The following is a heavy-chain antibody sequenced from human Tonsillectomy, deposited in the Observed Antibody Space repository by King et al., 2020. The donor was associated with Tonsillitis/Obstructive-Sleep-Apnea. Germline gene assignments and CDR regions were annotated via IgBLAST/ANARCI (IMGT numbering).Heavy chain of an antibody. J-gene: IGHJ4*02. CDR2: INAGNGNT. CDR1: GYTFSSYA. Sequence: QLVKSGAEVKKPGASVKVSCKASGYTFSSYAIHWVRQAPGQRLEWMGWINAGNGNTKYLQKFQGRVTITRDTSASTAYMELSSLRSEDTAVYYCARDKIMGQLTPFDYWGQGTLVTVSS. V-gene: IGHV1-3*01. CDR3: ARDKIMGQLTPFDY. D-gene: IGHD6-6*01.